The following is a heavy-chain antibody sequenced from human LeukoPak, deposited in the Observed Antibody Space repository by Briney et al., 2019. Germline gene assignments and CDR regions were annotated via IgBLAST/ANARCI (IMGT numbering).Heavy chain of an antibody. CDR3: ARVSRLYGSGSSDALDY. D-gene: IGHD3-10*01. CDR1: GFTFSSYA. Sequence: GGSLRLSCAASGFTFSSYAMHWVRQAPGKGLEWVAVISYDGSNKYYADSVKGRFTISRDNSKNTLYLQMNSLRAEDTAVYYCARVSRLYGSGSSDALDYWGQGTLVTVSS. V-gene: IGHV3-30-3*01. CDR2: ISYDGSNK. J-gene: IGHJ4*02.